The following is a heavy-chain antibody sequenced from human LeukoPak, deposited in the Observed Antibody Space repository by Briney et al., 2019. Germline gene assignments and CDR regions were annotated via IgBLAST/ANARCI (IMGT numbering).Heavy chain of an antibody. J-gene: IGHJ4*02. Sequence: GGSLRLSCAASGFTFSNAWMSWVRQAPGKGLEWVGRIKSKTDGGTTDYAAPVKGRFTISRDDSKNKLYLQMNSLKTEDTAVYYCTTVPGWFTYLYYFDYWGQGTLVTVSS. V-gene: IGHV3-15*01. D-gene: IGHD2-15*01. CDR1: GFTFSNAW. CDR2: IKSKTDGGTT. CDR3: TTVPGWFTYLYYFDY.